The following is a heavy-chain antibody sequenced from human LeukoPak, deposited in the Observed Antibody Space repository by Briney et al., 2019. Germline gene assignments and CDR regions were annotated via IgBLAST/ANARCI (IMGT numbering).Heavy chain of an antibody. CDR2: IYYSGST. Sequence: PSETLSLTCTVSGVSISSGGYYWSWIRQHPGKGLEWIGYIYYSGSTYYNLSLKSRVTISVDTSKNQFSLKLSSVTAADTAVYYCARGSTYEAYYYDSSGYNGFDYWGQGTLVTVSS. CDR1: GVSISSGGYY. CDR3: ARGSTYEAYYYDSSGYNGFDY. V-gene: IGHV4-31*03. D-gene: IGHD3-22*01. J-gene: IGHJ4*02.